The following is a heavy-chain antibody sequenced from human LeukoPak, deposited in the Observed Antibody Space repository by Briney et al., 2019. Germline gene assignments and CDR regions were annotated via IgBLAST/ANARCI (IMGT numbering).Heavy chain of an antibody. CDR3: ARLGYCSSTSCPTDY. CDR2: IKQDGSEK. CDR1: GFTFSSYW. V-gene: IGHV3-7*03. Sequence: GGSLRLSCAASGFTFSSYWMSWVRQAPGKGLEWVANIKQDGSEKYYVDSVKGRFTISRDNAKNSLYLQMNSLRAEDTALYYCARLGYCSSTSCPTDYWGQGTLVTVSS. J-gene: IGHJ4*02. D-gene: IGHD2-2*01.